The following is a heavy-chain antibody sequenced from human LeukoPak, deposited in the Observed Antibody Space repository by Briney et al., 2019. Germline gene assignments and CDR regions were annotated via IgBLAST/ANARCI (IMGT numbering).Heavy chain of an antibody. CDR1: GFIFSDYW. Sequence: GGSLRLSCAPSGFIFSDYWFHWVRQTPGQGLVWVAAINRDGTGTSHADSVRGRFTVSRDNAKNTLYLQLNSLRAEDTAVYYCAKDFGVVIMEMVSDYWGQGTLVTVSS. J-gene: IGHJ4*02. CDR3: AKDFGVVIMEMVSDY. V-gene: IGHV3-74*01. CDR2: INRDGTGT. D-gene: IGHD3-3*01.